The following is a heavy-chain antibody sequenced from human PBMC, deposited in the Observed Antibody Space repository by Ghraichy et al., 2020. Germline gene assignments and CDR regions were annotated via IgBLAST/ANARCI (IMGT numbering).Heavy chain of an antibody. CDR3: ARAKTYYDFWSGYSERAHFDY. Sequence: ASVKVSCKASGYTFTSYGISWVRQAPGQGLEWMGWISAYNGNTNYAQKLQGRVTMTTDTSTSTAYMELRSLRSDDTAVYYCARAKTYYDFWSGYSERAHFDYWGQGTLVTVSS. J-gene: IGHJ4*02. D-gene: IGHD3-3*01. CDR1: GYTFTSYG. V-gene: IGHV1-18*01. CDR2: ISAYNGNT.